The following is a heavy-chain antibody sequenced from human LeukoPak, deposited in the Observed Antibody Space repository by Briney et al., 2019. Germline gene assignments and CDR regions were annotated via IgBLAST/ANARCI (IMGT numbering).Heavy chain of an antibody. CDR1: GFTFSTYA. V-gene: IGHV3-23*01. J-gene: IGHJ4*02. D-gene: IGHD6-19*01. CDR3: AKDATRTSGWYYFDH. Sequence: RTGRSLRLSCAASGFTFSTYAMSWVRQDPGKGLEWVSGIKADELKTYYADSVKGRLTISRDNSKNTLSQQLNSLRAEDTAVYYCAKDATRTSGWYYFDHWGQGTLVTVSS. CDR2: IKADELKT.